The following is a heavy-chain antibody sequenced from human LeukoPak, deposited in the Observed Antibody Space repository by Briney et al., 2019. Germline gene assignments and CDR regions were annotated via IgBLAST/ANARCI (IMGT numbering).Heavy chain of an antibody. J-gene: IGHJ4*02. Sequence: SQTLSLTCAISGDSVSSTNAAWNWIRQSPWRGLERLGRTYYRSKWYNEYAVSVKSRITINPDTSKNEFSLQLNSVTPEDTALYYCARDVGAAADYWGQGMLVTVSS. V-gene: IGHV6-1*01. CDR1: GDSVSSTNAA. D-gene: IGHD6-13*01. CDR3: ARDVGAAADY. CDR2: TYYRSKWYN.